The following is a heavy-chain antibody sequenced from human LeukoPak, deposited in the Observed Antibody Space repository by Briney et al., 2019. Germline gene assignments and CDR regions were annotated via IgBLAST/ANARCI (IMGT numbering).Heavy chain of an antibody. D-gene: IGHD4-17*01. Sequence: GGSLRLSCAASGFTFSSYSMNWVRQAPGKGLEWVAVIWYDGSNKYYADSVKGRFTISRDNSKNTLYLQMNSLRAEDTAVYYCAREDYGXXEDLSYNWFDPWGQGTLVTVS. J-gene: IGHJ5*02. V-gene: IGHV3-33*01. CDR2: IWYDGSNK. CDR3: AREDYGXXEDLSYNWFDP. CDR1: GFTFSSYS.